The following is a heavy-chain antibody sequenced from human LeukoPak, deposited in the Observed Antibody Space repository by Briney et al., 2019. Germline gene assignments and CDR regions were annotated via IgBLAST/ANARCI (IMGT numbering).Heavy chain of an antibody. CDR2: IIPIFGTA. V-gene: IGHV1-69*13. CDR3: ARVPQPKVTDYLYNWFDP. Sequence: ASVKVSCKASGGTFSSYAISWVRQAPGQGLEWMGGIIPIFGTANYAQKFQGRVTITADESTSTAYMELSSLRSEDAAVYYCARVPQPKVTDYLYNWFDPWGQGTLVTVSS. D-gene: IGHD2/OR15-2a*01. J-gene: IGHJ5*02. CDR1: GGTFSSYA.